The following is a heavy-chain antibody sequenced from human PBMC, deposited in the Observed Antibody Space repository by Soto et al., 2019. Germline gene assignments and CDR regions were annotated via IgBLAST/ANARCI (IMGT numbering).Heavy chain of an antibody. V-gene: IGHV4-4*02. CDR1: GGSISSSNW. D-gene: IGHD4-4*01. J-gene: IGHJ6*02. CDR2: IYHSGST. Sequence: SETLSLTCAVSGGSISSSNWWSWVRQPPGKGLEWIGEIYHSGSTNYNPSLKSRVTISVDKSKNQFSLKLSSVTAADTAVYYCARDEKTTVTMGDYYYYGMDVWGQGTTVTVSS. CDR3: ARDEKTTVTMGDYYYYGMDV.